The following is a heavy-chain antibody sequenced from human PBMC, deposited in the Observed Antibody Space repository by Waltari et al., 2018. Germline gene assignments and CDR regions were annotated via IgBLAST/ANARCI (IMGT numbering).Heavy chain of an antibody. V-gene: IGHV1-2*06. J-gene: IGHJ4*02. CDR2: MNSRRGDT. Sequence: QVQLVQSGAEVKKPGASVKVSCRASGYTFTDYYIHWVRHAPGQGLECLGRMNSRRGDTNYSQDFQGRVTMTRDTSISTAYMELSRLTSDDTAVYYCARAAPASYFDYWGQGTVVTVSS. CDR3: ARAAPASYFDY. D-gene: IGHD6-25*01. CDR1: GYTFTDYY.